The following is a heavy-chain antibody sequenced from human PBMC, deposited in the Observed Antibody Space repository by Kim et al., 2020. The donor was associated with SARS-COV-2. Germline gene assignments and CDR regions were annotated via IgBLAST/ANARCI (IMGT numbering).Heavy chain of an antibody. D-gene: IGHD1-1*01. CDR3: ARDTTGTTVFDY. J-gene: IGHJ4*02. V-gene: IGHV1-18*01. Sequence: NYAQKPQGRVTTTPDTSPSTAYMELRSMRSDDTAVYYCARDTTGTTVFDYWGQGTLVTVSS.